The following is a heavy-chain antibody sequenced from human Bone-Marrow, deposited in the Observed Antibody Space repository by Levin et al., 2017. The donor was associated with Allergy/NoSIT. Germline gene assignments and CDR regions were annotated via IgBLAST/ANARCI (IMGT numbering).Heavy chain of an antibody. D-gene: IGHD6-13*01. CDR2: ISVYNGNT. J-gene: IGHJ4*02. V-gene: IGHV1-18*01. CDR1: GYTLTNYG. Sequence: GESLKISCKASGYTLTNYGISWVRQAPGQGLEWMGWISVYNGNTKYAQKLQGRVTMTTDTFTSTAHMELKSLRSDDTAVYYCTRAFRYRAATGLIDYWGQGTLVTVSS. CDR3: TRAFRYRAATGLIDY.